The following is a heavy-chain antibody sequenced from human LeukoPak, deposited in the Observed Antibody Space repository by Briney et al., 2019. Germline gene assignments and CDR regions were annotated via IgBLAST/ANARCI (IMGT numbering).Heavy chain of an antibody. V-gene: IGHV5-51*01. CDR1: GYSSTSYW. CDR2: IYPGDSDT. CDR3: ARGGIDCSGGSCYLVWFDP. Sequence: GESLKISCKGSGYSSTSYWIGWVRQMPGKGLEWMGIIYPGDSDTRYSPSFQGQVTISADKSISTAYLQWSSLKASDTAMYYCARGGIDCSGGSCYLVWFDPWGQGTLVTVSS. D-gene: IGHD2-15*01. J-gene: IGHJ5*02.